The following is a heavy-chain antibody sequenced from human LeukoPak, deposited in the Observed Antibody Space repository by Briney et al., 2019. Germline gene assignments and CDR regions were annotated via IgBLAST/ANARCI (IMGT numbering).Heavy chain of an antibody. Sequence: GASVTVSCKASGYTFTSYYMHWVRQAPGQGLEWMGIINPSGGSTNYAQKFQGRVTMTRDTSTSTVYMELSSLRSEDTAVYYCARVGQQLAPRYGMDVWGQGTTVTVSS. V-gene: IGHV1-46*01. CDR2: INPSGGST. CDR1: GYTFTSYY. CDR3: ARVGQQLAPRYGMDV. D-gene: IGHD6-13*01. J-gene: IGHJ6*02.